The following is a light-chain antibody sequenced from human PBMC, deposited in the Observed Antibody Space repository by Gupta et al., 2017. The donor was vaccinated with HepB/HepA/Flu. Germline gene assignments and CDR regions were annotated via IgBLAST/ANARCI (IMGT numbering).Light chain of an antibody. CDR2: AAS. CDR1: QSISSY. V-gene: IGKV1-39*01. CDR3: QQRDSTLWT. J-gene: IGKJ1*01. Sequence: SQMTQSASYLSASRGDRVTITCRATQSISSYLNWYQQKPGKAPKLLIYAASRRESGVPSRFSGSGSGTDFTLTISSLQPEDFATYYCQQRDSTLWTFGQGTKVEIK.